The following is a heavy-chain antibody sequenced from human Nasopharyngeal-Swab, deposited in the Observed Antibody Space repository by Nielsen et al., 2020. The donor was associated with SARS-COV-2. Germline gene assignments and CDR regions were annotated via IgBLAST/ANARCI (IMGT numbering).Heavy chain of an antibody. CDR2: ISYEGSIK. D-gene: IGHD3-10*01. V-gene: IGHV3-30*18. Sequence: GGSLRLSCAASGFTFNNYNFNWVRQAPGKGLEWVALISYEGSIKHYADYVEGRFTISRDSSKNTLFLQMNSLRPEDTAVYFCAKRKEILWLGSQRHGMDVWGQGTTVTVSS. CDR1: GFTFNNYN. J-gene: IGHJ6*02. CDR3: AKRKEILWLGSQRHGMDV.